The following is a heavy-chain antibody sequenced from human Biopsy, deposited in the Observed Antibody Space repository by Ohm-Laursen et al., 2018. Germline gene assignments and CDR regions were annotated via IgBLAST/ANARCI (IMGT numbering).Heavy chain of an antibody. CDR3: AKNYDPLYYDTSGLFDY. CDR1: GYTFTEYY. V-gene: IGHV1-46*01. Sequence: VASVKVSFKASGYTFTEYYINWVRQAPGQGLEWMGIINPRSGNTGYSQKFQVRVTMTTDTSTSTVYMELSSLSSEDTAVYYCAKNYDPLYYDTSGLFDYWGQGTLVTVSS. J-gene: IGHJ4*02. D-gene: IGHD3-22*01. CDR2: INPRSGNT.